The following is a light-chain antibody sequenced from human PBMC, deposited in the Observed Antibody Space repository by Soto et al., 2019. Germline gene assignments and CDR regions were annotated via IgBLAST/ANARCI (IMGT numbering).Light chain of an antibody. CDR2: AAS. CDR1: QSISVW. J-gene: IGKJ1*01. CDR3: LQVHDDSWT. Sequence: IQMTQSPSTVSASVGDRVTITCRASQSISVWLAWYQQKPGKAPTLLIYAASNLQSGVPSRFRGSISGTECTLTVSSLKKEDFATYYCLQVHDDSWTFGQGTKVDIK. V-gene: IGKV1-5*01.